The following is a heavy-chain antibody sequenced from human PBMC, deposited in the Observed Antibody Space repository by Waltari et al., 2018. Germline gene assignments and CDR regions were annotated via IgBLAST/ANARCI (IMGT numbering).Heavy chain of an antibody. CDR3: LRDSSGSHFDY. D-gene: IGHD3-22*01. V-gene: IGHV1-2*06. Sequence: LVQSGAEVKKPGASVKVSCKASGYTFTGSAILWVRQAPGQGLEWMGRINPKNGDTHYAQNFQGRVALTTDTSTNTAFMELQRLRSDDTAVYYCLRDSSGSHFDYWGQGTLVTVSS. CDR1: GYTFTGSA. CDR2: INPKNGDT. J-gene: IGHJ4*02.